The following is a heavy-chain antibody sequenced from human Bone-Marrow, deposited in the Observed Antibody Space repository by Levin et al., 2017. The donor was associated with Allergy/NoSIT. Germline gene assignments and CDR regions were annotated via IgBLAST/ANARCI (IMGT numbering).Heavy chain of an antibody. V-gene: IGHV3-7*01. CDR3: ASEYGRGFDY. Sequence: LSLTCAASGFTFRSYWMSWVRPAPGKGLEWVANIKEDGSEKYYVDSVKGRFTISRDNAEKSLYLQINSLRAEDTALYYCASEYGRGFDYWGQGTLVTVSS. J-gene: IGHJ4*02. CDR1: GFTFRSYW. D-gene: IGHD4-17*01. CDR2: IKEDGSEK.